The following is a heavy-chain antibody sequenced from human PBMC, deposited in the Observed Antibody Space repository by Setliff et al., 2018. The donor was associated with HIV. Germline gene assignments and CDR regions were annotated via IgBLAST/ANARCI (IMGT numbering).Heavy chain of an antibody. CDR3: ARLGDSGYDFRGYFDY. CDR1: GDSITSNDYY. J-gene: IGHJ4*02. V-gene: IGHV4-39*01. CDR2: IHYNGRA. Sequence: PSETLSLTCTVSGDSITSNDYYWGWIRQPPGKGLEWIGIIHYNGRAYYDPSLKSRVTISVDSSLTQFSLKLTSVTAADTALYFCARLGDSGYDFRGYFDYWGQGKLVTVSS. D-gene: IGHD5-12*01.